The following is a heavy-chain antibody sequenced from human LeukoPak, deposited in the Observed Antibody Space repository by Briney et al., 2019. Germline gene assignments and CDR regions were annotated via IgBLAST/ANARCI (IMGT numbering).Heavy chain of an antibody. D-gene: IGHD1-26*01. CDR1: GFTFSSYW. CDR3: ARDKAIVGATQFDY. CDR2: INSDGSST. J-gene: IGHJ4*02. Sequence: GVSLRLSCAASGFTFSSYWMHWVRQAPGKGLVWVSRINSDGSSTSYADSVKGRFTISRDNAKNTLYLQMNSLRAEDTAVYYYARDKAIVGATQFDYWGQGTLVTVSS. V-gene: IGHV3-74*01.